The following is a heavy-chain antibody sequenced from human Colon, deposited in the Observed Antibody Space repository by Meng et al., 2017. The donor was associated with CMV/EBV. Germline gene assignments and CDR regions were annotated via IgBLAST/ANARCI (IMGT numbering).Heavy chain of an antibody. CDR1: GSTFSSYE. CDR2: ISSDGGTL. J-gene: IGHJ5*02. CDR3: ARELGARSPHYNWFDP. V-gene: IGHV3-48*03. Sequence: GESLKISCAASGSTFSSYEMNWVRQAPGKGLEWVSYISSDGGTLLYADSVKGRFTISRDNTKNSVYLQMKSLRAEDTAVYYCARELGARSPHYNWFDPWGQGTLVTVSS. D-gene: IGHD1-26*01.